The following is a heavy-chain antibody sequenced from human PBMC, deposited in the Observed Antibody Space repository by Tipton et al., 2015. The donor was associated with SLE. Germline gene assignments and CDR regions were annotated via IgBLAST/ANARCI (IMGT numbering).Heavy chain of an antibody. CDR1: GGSISSGNYY. Sequence: TLSLTCTVSGGSISSGNYYWSWIRQPAGKGLEWIGRIYPSGSTNYNPSLKSRVTISVDTSKNHFSRKLSSVTAADTAVYYCTRDSGFWSWFDSWGQGTLVTVSS. D-gene: IGHD3-3*01. CDR3: TRDSGFWSWFDS. V-gene: IGHV4-61*02. J-gene: IGHJ5*01. CDR2: IYPSGST.